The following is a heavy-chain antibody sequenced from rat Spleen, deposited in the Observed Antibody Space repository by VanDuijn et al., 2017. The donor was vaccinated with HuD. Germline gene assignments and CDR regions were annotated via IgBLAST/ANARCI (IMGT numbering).Heavy chain of an antibody. CDR2: MWSGGGT. CDR3: TRSLGYSSYVMDA. CDR1: GFSLTDYS. V-gene: IGHV2S63*01. J-gene: IGHJ4*01. D-gene: IGHD4-6*01. Sequence: EVQLKESGPGLVQPSQTLSLTCTVSGFSLTDYSVHWVRQPPGKSLERMGVMWSGGGTAYNSALKSRLSISRDTSKSQVFLKMNSLQTEDTAIYFCTRSLGYSSYVMDAWGQGASVTVSS.